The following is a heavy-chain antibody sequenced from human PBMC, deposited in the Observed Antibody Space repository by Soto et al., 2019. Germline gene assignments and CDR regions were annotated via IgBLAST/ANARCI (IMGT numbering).Heavy chain of an antibody. D-gene: IGHD6-19*01. J-gene: IGHJ3*02. V-gene: IGHV1-69*01. CDR1: GGTFNTYG. Sequence: QVQLVQSGAEVKKSGSSVKVSCKASGGTFNTYGISWVRQAPGQGLEWMGAIIPIAHRTNYAQKFQGRVTITADESTNMAYMELSNLRSEDTAVYYCARRGVVAGFVDAFDMWGQRTLVTVSS. CDR3: ARRGVVAGFVDAFDM. CDR2: IIPIAHRT.